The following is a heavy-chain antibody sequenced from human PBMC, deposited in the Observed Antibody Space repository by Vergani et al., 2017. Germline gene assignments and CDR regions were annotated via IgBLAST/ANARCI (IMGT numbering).Heavy chain of an antibody. V-gene: IGHV4-34*01. J-gene: IGHJ5*02. Sequence: VQLVESGGGLVQPGGSLRLSCAASGFTFSSYAMSWVCQAPGKGLEWIGEINHSGSTNYNPSLKSRVTISVDTSKNQFSLKLSSVTAADTAVYYCARWGYSNWFDPWGQGTPVTVSS. CDR2: INHSGST. D-gene: IGHD5-18*01. CDR3: ARWGYSNWFDP. CDR1: GFTFSSYA.